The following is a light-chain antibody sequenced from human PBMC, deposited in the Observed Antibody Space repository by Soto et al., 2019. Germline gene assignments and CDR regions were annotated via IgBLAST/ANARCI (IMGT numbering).Light chain of an antibody. CDR3: SSFAGGGNPVL. Sequence: QSALTQPPSAPGSLGQSVTISCTGTSSDVGGYNYVSWHQQHPGKAPKLMIYEVTKRPSGVPDRFSGSKSGNTASLTVSGLQAEDEADYYCSSFAGGGNPVLFGGGTQLTVL. CDR1: SSDVGGYNY. J-gene: IGLJ2*01. V-gene: IGLV2-8*01. CDR2: EVT.